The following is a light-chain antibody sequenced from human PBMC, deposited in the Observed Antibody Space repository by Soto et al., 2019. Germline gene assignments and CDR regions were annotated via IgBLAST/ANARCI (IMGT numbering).Light chain of an antibody. CDR1: DSDVGANDY. J-gene: IGLJ2*01. CDR3: CSHPGTSTHVV. CDR2: EVR. Sequence: QSALAQPASVSGSPGQSITISCTGTDSDVGANDYVSWYQVHPGKAPRLLIYEVRNRPSSISYRFSGSKSGNTASLTITGLQAEDEGDYYCSHPGTSTHVVFGGGTQLTVL. V-gene: IGLV2-14*01.